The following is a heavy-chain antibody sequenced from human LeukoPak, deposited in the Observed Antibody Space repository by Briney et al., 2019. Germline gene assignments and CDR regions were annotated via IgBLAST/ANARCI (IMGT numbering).Heavy chain of an antibody. CDR3: ASTVMATVNRGYYYGMDV. CDR1: GYTFTSYA. J-gene: IGHJ6*02. Sequence: ASVKVSCKASGYTFTSYAMHWVRQAPGQRLEWMGWINAGNGNTKYSQKFQGRVTITRDTSVSTAYMELSSLRSEDTAVYYCASTVMATVNRGYYYGMDVWGQGTTVTVSS. D-gene: IGHD5-24*01. V-gene: IGHV1-3*01. CDR2: INAGNGNT.